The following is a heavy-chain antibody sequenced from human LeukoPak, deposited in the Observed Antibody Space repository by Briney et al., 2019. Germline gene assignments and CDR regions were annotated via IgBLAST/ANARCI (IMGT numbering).Heavy chain of an antibody. CDR3: AKRLTVLGPYFDY. Sequence: GGSLRLSCAASGFTFSSYAMSWVRQALGKGLEWVSAISASGGSTYYADSVKGRFAISRDNSKNTLLLQMNSLRVEDTAIYYCAKRLTVLGPYFDYWGRGTLVTVSS. CDR2: ISASGGST. CDR1: GFTFSSYA. J-gene: IGHJ4*02. D-gene: IGHD4-11*01. V-gene: IGHV3-23*01.